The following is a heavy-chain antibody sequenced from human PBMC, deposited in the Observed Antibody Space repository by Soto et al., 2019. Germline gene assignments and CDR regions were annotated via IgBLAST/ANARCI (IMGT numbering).Heavy chain of an antibody. CDR3: AASDRSKYDFWSGYYHPIDY. D-gene: IGHD3-3*01. CDR2: ISHSGTT. Sequence: PSETLSLTCAVYGGPLSNYYWSWIRQPPGKGLEWIGEISHSGTTSYNPSHKGRVTISLNTPKNQFSLKLSSVTAADTAVYYCAASDRSKYDFWSGYYHPIDYWGQGTLVTVSS. V-gene: IGHV4-34*01. J-gene: IGHJ4*01. CDR1: GGPLSNYY.